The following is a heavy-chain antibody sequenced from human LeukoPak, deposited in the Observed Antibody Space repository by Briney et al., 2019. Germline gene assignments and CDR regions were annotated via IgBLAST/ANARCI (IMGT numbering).Heavy chain of an antibody. CDR3: AKEGQEDWCGELPNWFDP. CDR2: IRYDGSNK. V-gene: IGHV3-30*02. Sequence: PGGSLRLSCTQPGFTFSSYGMHWVRQAPGKGLEWVAFIRYDGSNKYYADSVKGRFTISRDNSKNTLYLQMNSLRAEDTAVYYCAKEGQEDWCGELPNWFDPWGQGTLVTVSS. D-gene: IGHD3-10*01. J-gene: IGHJ5*02. CDR1: GFTFSSYG.